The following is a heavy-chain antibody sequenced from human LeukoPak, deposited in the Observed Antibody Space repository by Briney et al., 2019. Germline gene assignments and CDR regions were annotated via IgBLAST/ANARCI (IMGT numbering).Heavy chain of an antibody. J-gene: IGHJ4*02. D-gene: IGHD1-26*01. V-gene: IGHV3-23*01. CDR2: ISTTGGTT. CDR1: GLTFSSYG. Sequence: PGGSLRLSCAASGLTFSSYGMSWVRQAPGRGLEWVSAISTTGGTTYYADSVRGRFTISRDNAKNSLYLQMNSLTAEDTGVYYCARDKIVGATHFDYWGQGTLVTVSS. CDR3: ARDKIVGATHFDY.